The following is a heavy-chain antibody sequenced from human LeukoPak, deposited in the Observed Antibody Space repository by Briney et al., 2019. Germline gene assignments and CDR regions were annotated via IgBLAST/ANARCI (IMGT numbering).Heavy chain of an antibody. J-gene: IGHJ4*02. CDR2: ISSSSSYI. V-gene: IGHV3-21*01. D-gene: IGHD3-22*01. CDR1: GFTFSSYS. CDR3: ARSPLQYHYDSPFDY. Sequence: GGSLRLSCAASGFTFSSYSMNWVRQAPGKGLEWVSSISSSSSYIYYADSVKGRFTISRDNAKNSLYLQMNSLRAEDTAVYYCARSPLQYHYDSPFDYWGQGTLVTVSS.